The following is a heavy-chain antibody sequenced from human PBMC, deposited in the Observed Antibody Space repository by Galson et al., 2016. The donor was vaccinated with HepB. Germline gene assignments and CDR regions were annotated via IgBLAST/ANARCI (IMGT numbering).Heavy chain of an antibody. Sequence: QSGAEVKKPGESLRISCKGSGYSFTSRWISWVRQMPGKGLEWMGRIDPSESFINYKPSFQDHVTISADKSISTAYLQWSSLKASDTAMYYCATSRYTVGPSRLDNWGQGTLVTVSS. CDR1: GYSFTSRW. V-gene: IGHV5-10-1*01. CDR3: ATSRYTVGPSRLDN. J-gene: IGHJ4*02. D-gene: IGHD1-26*01. CDR2: IDPSESFI.